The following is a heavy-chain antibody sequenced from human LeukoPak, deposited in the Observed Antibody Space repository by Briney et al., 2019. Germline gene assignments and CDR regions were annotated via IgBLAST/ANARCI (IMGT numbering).Heavy chain of an antibody. CDR2: ISSNGGST. Sequence: GGSLRLSCAVSGFTFSSYTMHWVRQAPGKGLEYVSAISSNGGSTYYADSVKGRFTISRDNAQNSLYLQMNSLRDEDTAVYYCARDSRFGKLLIPYFDYWGQGTLVTVSS. D-gene: IGHD3-10*01. V-gene: IGHV3-64*02. J-gene: IGHJ4*02. CDR1: GFTFSSYT. CDR3: ARDSRFGKLLIPYFDY.